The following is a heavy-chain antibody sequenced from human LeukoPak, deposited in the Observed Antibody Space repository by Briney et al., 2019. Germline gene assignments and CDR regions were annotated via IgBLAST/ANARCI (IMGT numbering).Heavy chain of an antibody. Sequence: GGSLRLSCAASGFTFSSYGMHWVRQAPGKGLEWVAVIWYDGSNKYYADSVKGRFTISRDNSKNTLYLQMNSLRAEDTAVYYCAKEPEVRYFDWLIPAFDYWGQGTLVTVSS. CDR3: AKEPEVRYFDWLIPAFDY. CDR2: IWYDGSNK. CDR1: GFTFSSYG. D-gene: IGHD3-9*01. J-gene: IGHJ4*02. V-gene: IGHV3-33*06.